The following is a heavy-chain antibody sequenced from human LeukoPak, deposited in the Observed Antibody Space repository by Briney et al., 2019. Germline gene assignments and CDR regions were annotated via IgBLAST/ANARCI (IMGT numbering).Heavy chain of an antibody. CDR1: GVSISTFY. CDR3: ARVYGDYSREQFWLDP. D-gene: IGHD4-17*01. CDR2: IYYSGST. J-gene: IGHJ5*02. Sequence: PSETLSLTCNVSGVSISTFYWTWIRQPPGRELEWIGYIYYSGSTNYNPSLKSRVTISVDTPKNQFSLNLRSVTAADTAVYYCARVYGDYSREQFWLDPWGQGTLVTVSS. V-gene: IGHV4-59*01.